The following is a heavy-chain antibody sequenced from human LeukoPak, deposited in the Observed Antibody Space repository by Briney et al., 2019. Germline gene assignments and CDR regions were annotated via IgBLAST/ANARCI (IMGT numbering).Heavy chain of an antibody. CDR2: IRSKANSYAT. J-gene: IGHJ6*03. Sequence: GGSLRLSCVASGFTFSGSAMHWVRQASGSGLEWVGRIRSKANSYATAYAASVKGRFTISRDDSKNTAYLQMNSLKTEDTAVYYCTRGSSLYYYYMDVWGKGTTVTVSS. CDR1: GFTFSGSA. V-gene: IGHV3-73*01. CDR3: TRGSSLYYYYMDV. D-gene: IGHD6-6*01.